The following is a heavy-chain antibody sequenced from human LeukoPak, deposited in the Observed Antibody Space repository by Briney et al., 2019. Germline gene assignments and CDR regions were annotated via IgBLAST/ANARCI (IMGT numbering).Heavy chain of an antibody. CDR1: GGSISSSSYY. Sequence: SETLSLTCTVSGGSISSSSYYWGWIRQPPGKGLEWIGSIYDSGSTYYNASLKSRVTISVDTSKNQCSLKLRSVTTTGTAVYYCARQTMTTWGLDYWGQGTLVTVSS. CDR2: IYDSGST. V-gene: IGHV4-39*01. J-gene: IGHJ4*02. CDR3: ARQTMTTWGLDY. D-gene: IGHD4-17*01.